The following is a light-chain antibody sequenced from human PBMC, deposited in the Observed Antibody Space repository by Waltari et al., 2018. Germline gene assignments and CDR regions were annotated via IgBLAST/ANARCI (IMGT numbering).Light chain of an antibody. CDR1: NSDVGSYDR. J-gene: IGLJ3*02. V-gene: IGLV2-23*02. CDR3: CSYAGSSTFDWV. CDR2: EVS. Sequence: QSALTQPASVSGSPGQSITISCTGTNSDVGSYDRVSWYQQHPGKAPKVMISEVSKRPSGVSNRVSGCKSGNTASRTISGLQAEDEADYYCCSYAGSSTFDWVFGGGTKLTVL.